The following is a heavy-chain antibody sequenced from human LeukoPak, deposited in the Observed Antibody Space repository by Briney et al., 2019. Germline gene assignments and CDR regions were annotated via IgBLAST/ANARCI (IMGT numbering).Heavy chain of an antibody. Sequence: PSETLSLTCTVSGGSISGYYWSWIRQPPGKRLEYIGYVYYTGITNYNPSLKSRVTISVDTSKNQFSLKLSSVTAADTAVYYCARHRAAKYYHILTGKGYGMDVWGQGTTVTVS. CDR2: VYYTGIT. CDR3: ARHRAAKYYHILTGKGYGMDV. CDR1: GGSISGYY. J-gene: IGHJ6*02. D-gene: IGHD3-9*01. V-gene: IGHV4-59*08.